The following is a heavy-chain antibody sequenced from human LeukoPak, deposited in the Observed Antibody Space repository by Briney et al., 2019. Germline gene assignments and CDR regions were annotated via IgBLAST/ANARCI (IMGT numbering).Heavy chain of an antibody. CDR1: GYTLTGYY. V-gene: IGHV1-2*06. CDR2: INPNSGGT. J-gene: IGHJ4*02. Sequence: GASVKVSCKASGYTLTGYYMHWVRQAPGQGLEWMGRINPNSGGTNYAQKFQGRVTMTRDTSISTAYMELSRLRSDDTAVYYCARSDTAMGFDYWGQGTLVTVSS. D-gene: IGHD5-18*01. CDR3: ARSDTAMGFDY.